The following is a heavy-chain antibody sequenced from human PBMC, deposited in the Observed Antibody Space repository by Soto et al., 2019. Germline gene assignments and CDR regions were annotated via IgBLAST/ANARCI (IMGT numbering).Heavy chain of an antibody. CDR3: ASHPRDSSGYWYYFDY. CDR1: GFTFSSYS. Sequence: GSLRLSCAASGFTFSSYSMNWVRQAPGKGLEWVSSISSSSSYMDYADSVKGRFTISRDNAKNSLYLQMNSLRAEDTAVYYCASHPRDSSGYWYYFDYWGQGTLVTVSS. J-gene: IGHJ4*02. V-gene: IGHV3-21*01. CDR2: ISSSSSYM. D-gene: IGHD3-22*01.